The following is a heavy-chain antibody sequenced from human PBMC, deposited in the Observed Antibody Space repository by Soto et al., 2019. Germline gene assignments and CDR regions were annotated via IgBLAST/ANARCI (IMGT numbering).Heavy chain of an antibody. CDR2: ILGDGSHK. V-gene: IGHV3-30-3*01. J-gene: IGHJ6*02. Sequence: QVQLVESGGGVVQPGRSLRLSCAASGFTFSDFAIHWVRQAPGKGLEWVAFILGDGSHKYYADSERGRFIMSRDNSKRTLYLEMNSLKADDPAVLLCARDVLGGTGHNGGGMDGLGQRTTVIVSS. D-gene: IGHD7-27*01. CDR3: ARDVLGGTGHNGGGMDG. CDR1: GFTFSDFA.